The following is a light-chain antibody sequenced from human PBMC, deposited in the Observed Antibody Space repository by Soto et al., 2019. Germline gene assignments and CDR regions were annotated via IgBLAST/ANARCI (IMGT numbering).Light chain of an antibody. Sequence: EIVWTQSPATLSLSPGERATLSCRASQSVGSYLTWYQQKPGQAPRLLIYETSKRTTGIPARFSGSGSGTDFTLTISSLEPEDFAGYYCQQRSSWPRTFGQGTKVEIK. CDR2: ETS. V-gene: IGKV3-11*01. J-gene: IGKJ1*01. CDR1: QSVGSY. CDR3: QQRSSWPRT.